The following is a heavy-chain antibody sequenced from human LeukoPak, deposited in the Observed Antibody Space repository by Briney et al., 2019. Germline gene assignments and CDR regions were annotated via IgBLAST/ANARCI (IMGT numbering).Heavy chain of an antibody. CDR3: ASHYDILTGYYGLDY. Sequence: ASVKVSCKASGYTFTGYYMHWVRQAPGQGLEWMGWINPNSGGTNYAQKFQGRVTMTRDTSISTAYMELSRLRSDDTAVYYCASHYDILTGYYGLDYWGQGTLVTVSS. CDR2: INPNSGGT. CDR1: GYTFTGYY. V-gene: IGHV1-2*02. J-gene: IGHJ4*02. D-gene: IGHD3-9*01.